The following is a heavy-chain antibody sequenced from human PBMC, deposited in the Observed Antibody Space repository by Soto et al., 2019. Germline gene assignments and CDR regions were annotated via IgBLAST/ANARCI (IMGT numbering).Heavy chain of an antibody. Sequence: GGSLRLSGAASGFTFSGYYMSWIRQARGKGLEWVSYISSSSSYTNYADSVKGRFTISRDNAKNSLYLQMNSLRAEDTAVYYCARGHDKFLEWLLAYYFDYWGQGTLVTVSS. D-gene: IGHD3-3*01. CDR3: ARGHDKFLEWLLAYYFDY. CDR2: ISSSSSYT. CDR1: GFTFSGYY. V-gene: IGHV3-11*06. J-gene: IGHJ4*02.